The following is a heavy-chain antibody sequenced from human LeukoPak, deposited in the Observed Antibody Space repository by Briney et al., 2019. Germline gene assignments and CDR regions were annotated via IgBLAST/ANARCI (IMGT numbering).Heavy chain of an antibody. CDR3: AKSPSTYSSGWYYFDY. Sequence: GGSLRLSCAASGFTFSAYGMHWVRQAPGKGLEWVAVISYDESNKYYTDSVKGRFTISRDNSKNTLYLQMNSLRAEDTAVYYCAKSPSTYSSGWYYFDYWGQGTLVTVSS. CDR1: GFTFSAYG. J-gene: IGHJ4*02. D-gene: IGHD6-19*01. CDR2: ISYDESNK. V-gene: IGHV3-30*18.